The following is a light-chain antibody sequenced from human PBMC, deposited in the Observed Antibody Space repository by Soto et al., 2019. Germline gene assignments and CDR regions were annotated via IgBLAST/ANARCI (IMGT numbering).Light chain of an antibody. CDR1: QDIKNV. Sequence: IQLTQSPSSLSASVGDTFTISCRASQDIKNVLGWYQQRPGKATKRMIYAASSLQTGVPSRFSGSGAGKEVTITINSLRPEDVATYFCLRYNNYPFTFGQGTRLEIK. CDR3: LRYNNYPFT. J-gene: IGKJ5*01. V-gene: IGKV1-17*01. CDR2: AAS.